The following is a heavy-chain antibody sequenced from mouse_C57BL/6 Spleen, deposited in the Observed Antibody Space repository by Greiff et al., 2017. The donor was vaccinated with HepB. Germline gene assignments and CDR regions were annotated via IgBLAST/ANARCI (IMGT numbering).Heavy chain of an antibody. V-gene: IGHV5-16*01. CDR3: AREEGSYLDYAMDY. CDR1: GFTFSDYY. CDR2: INYDGSST. Sequence: EVKLVESEGGLVQPGSSMKLSCTASGFTFSDYYMAWVRQVPEKGLEWVANINYDGSSTYYLDSLKSRFIISRDNAKNILYLQMSSLKSEDTATYYCAREEGSYLDYAMDYWGQGTSVTVSS. J-gene: IGHJ4*01. D-gene: IGHD2-10*01.